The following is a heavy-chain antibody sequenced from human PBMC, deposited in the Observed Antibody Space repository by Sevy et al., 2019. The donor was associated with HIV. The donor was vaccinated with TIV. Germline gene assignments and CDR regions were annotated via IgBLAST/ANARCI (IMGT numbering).Heavy chain of an antibody. CDR2: IYPGDSDT. CDR3: AGLPTESHDAFDI. J-gene: IGHJ3*02. V-gene: IGHV5-51*01. Sequence: GESLKISCKGSGYSFTSYWIGWVRQMPGKGLEWAGIIYPGDSDTRYSPFFQGQVTISADKSISTAYLQWSSLKASDTAMYYCAGLPTESHDAFDIWGQGTMVTVSS. CDR1: GYSFTSYW.